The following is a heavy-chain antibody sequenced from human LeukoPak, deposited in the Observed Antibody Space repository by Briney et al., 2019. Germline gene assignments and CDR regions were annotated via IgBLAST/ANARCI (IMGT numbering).Heavy chain of an antibody. D-gene: IGHD5-18*01. CDR1: GGTFISYA. CDR2: IIPIFGTA. CDR3: AADAYTGPRSAMVYP. J-gene: IGHJ5*02. Sequence: SVKVSCKASGGTFISYAINWVRQAPEQGLEWMGGIIPIFGTANYEQKFQGRVTITTDESTSTAYMELSSLRSEDAAVYYCAADAYTGPRSAMVYPWGQGTLVTVSS. V-gene: IGHV1-69*05.